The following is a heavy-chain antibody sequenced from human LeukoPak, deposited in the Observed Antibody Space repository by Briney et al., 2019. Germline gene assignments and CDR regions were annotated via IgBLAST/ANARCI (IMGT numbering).Heavy chain of an antibody. J-gene: IGHJ4*02. V-gene: IGHV4-39*07. Sequence: PSETLSLTCTVSGGSISSSSYYWGWIRQPPGKGLEWIGSIYYSGSTYYNPSLKSRVTISVDTSKNQFSLKLSSVTAADTAVYYCASAKWLVIDYWGQGTLVTVSS. CDR2: IYYSGST. CDR3: ASAKWLVIDY. CDR1: GGSISSSSYY. D-gene: IGHD6-19*01.